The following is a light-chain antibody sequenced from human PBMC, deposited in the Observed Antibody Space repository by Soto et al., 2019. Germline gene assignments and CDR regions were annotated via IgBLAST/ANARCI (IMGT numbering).Light chain of an antibody. Sequence: EIVMTQSPATLSVSPGERATLSCRASQSVSSTLAWYQQKPGQAPRLLIYGASTRATGIPARFSGSGSGTECTLTISSLQSEDFAVYYCQQYNNWPSYTFGQGTKLEIK. J-gene: IGKJ2*01. CDR3: QQYNNWPSYT. CDR2: GAS. V-gene: IGKV3-15*01. CDR1: QSVSST.